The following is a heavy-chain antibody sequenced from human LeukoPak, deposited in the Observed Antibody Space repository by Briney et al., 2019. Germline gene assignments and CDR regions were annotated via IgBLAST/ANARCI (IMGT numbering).Heavy chain of an antibody. D-gene: IGHD3-16*01. J-gene: IGHJ4*02. V-gene: IGHV3-21*01. Sequence: PGGSLRLSCAGSGFTFTTSAMNWVRQVPGKGLEWFSSIDYDGSHIYYAASVKGRFSISRDNARDSVYLQMDSLRAEDTAVYYCARDPERYLRMGHYDYWGQGTLAIVSS. CDR3: ARDPERYLRMGHYDY. CDR2: IDYDGSHI. CDR1: GFTFTTSA.